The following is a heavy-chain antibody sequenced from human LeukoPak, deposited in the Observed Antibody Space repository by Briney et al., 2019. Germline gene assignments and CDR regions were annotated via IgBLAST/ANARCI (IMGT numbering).Heavy chain of an antibody. CDR2: INQGGSDK. CDR1: GITFSGHW. V-gene: IGHV3-7*01. D-gene: IGHD1-14*01. Sequence: PGGSLRLSCAASGITFSGHWMSWVRQAPGKGLEWVANINQGGSDKYYVDSVKGRFTIPRDNANNLLYLQMNSLRGEDTAVYYCTRDRSRAEDDWGQGTLVTVSS. CDR3: TRDRSRAEDD. J-gene: IGHJ4*02.